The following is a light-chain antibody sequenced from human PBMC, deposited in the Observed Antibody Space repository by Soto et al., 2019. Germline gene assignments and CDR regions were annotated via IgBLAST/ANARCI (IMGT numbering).Light chain of an antibody. CDR1: QSISSW. CDR2: VAS. CDR3: QESYSTS. J-gene: IGKJ1*01. Sequence: DIQMTQSPSTLSASVGDRVTITCRASQSISSWLAWYQQKPGKATKLLIYVASNLQSGVPSRFSGSGSGTDFTLTISSLQPEDIATYYCQESYSTSFCQGTKV. V-gene: IGKV1-39*01.